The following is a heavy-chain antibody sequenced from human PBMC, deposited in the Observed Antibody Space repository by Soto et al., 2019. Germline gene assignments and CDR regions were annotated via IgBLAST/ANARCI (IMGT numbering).Heavy chain of an antibody. V-gene: IGHV3-21*03. CDR3: ARASSSSWTVVDY. CDR2: ISSSSSYI. D-gene: IGHD6-13*01. Sequence: EVQLVESGGGLVKPGGSLRLSCAASGFTFSSYSMNWVRQAPGKGLEWVSSISSSSSYIYYADSVKGRFTISRDNGKNSLYLQMNSLRADDTAVYYCARASSSSWTVVDYWGQGTLVTVSS. CDR1: GFTFSSYS. J-gene: IGHJ4*02.